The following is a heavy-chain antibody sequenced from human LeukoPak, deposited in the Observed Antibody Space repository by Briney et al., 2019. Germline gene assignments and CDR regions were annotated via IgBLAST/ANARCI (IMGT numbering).Heavy chain of an antibody. J-gene: IGHJ6*03. Sequence: ASVKVSCKASGGTFSSYAISWVRQAPGQGLEWMGGIIPIFGTANYAQKFQGRVTITADESTSTAYMELSSLGSEDTAVYYCARDADGYNTQSYYYMDVWGKGTTVTVSS. V-gene: IGHV1-69*13. CDR3: ARDADGYNTQSYYYMDV. CDR1: GGTFSSYA. CDR2: IIPIFGTA. D-gene: IGHD5-24*01.